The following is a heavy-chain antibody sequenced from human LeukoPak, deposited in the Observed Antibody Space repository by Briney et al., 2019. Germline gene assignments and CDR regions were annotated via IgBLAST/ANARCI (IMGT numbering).Heavy chain of an antibody. J-gene: IGHJ4*02. CDR2: INPNSGGP. D-gene: IGHD5-24*01. CDR1: GYTFTGYY. CDR3: ARASGYNYNFDY. Sequence: ASVKVSCKASGYTFTGYYMHWVRQAPGQGLEWMGWINPNSGGPNYAQKFQGRVTMTRDTSISTAYMELSRLISDDTAVYYCARASGYNYNFDYWGQGTLVTVSS. V-gene: IGHV1-2*02.